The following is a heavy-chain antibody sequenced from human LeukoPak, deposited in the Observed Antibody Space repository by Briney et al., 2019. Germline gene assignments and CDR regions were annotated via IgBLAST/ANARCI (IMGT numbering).Heavy chain of an antibody. J-gene: IGHJ4*02. CDR2: IYRSGST. D-gene: IGHD3-16*02. Sequence: SETLSLTCTVSGYSISSGYYWGWIRQPPGKGLEWIGNIYRSGSTYYNPSLKSRVTISVDTSKNQFSLKLSSVTAADTAVYYCAREIQVYDYVWASYRRAPFAYWGQGTLVTVSS. CDR3: AREIQVYDYVWASYRRAPFAY. CDR1: GYSISSGYY. V-gene: IGHV4-38-2*02.